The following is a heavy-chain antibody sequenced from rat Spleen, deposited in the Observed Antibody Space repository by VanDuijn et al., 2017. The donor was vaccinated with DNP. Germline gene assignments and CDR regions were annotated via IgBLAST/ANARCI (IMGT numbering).Heavy chain of an antibody. V-gene: IGHV5-27*01. J-gene: IGHJ3*01. D-gene: IGHD1-9*01. CDR1: GFTFSDYY. CDR3: TTHTYYGYNSY. Sequence: EVQLVESGGGLAQPGRSLKLSCAASGFTFSDYYMAWVRQAPTRGLDWVASISASGGSTSYRDSVKGRFTISRDNVRSTLYLQMDSLRSEETATYYCTTHTYYGYNSYWGQGTLVTVSS. CDR2: ISASGGST.